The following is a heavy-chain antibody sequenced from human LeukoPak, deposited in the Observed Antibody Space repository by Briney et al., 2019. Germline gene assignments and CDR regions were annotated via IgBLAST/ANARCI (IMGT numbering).Heavy chain of an antibody. Sequence: SETLSLTCAVYGGSFSGYYWSWIRQPPGKGLEWIGEINHSGSTNYNPSLKSRVTISVDTSKNQFSLKLSSVTAADTAVYYCASRDGFGGLFSLDVWGKGTTVTVSS. CDR3: ASRDGFGGLFSLDV. V-gene: IGHV4-34*01. CDR1: GGSFSGYY. D-gene: IGHD3-10*01. CDR2: INHSGST. J-gene: IGHJ6*04.